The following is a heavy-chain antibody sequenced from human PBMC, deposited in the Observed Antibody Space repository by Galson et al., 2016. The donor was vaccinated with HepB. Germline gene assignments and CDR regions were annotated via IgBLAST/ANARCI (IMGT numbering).Heavy chain of an antibody. CDR3: ARESWVGYTDSDANWFDP. D-gene: IGHD5-24*01. CDR1: GDPISSSNW. CDR2: IFHSGTT. Sequence: SETLSLTCAVSGDPISSSNWWSWVRQPPGKGLEWIGEIFHSGTTNYNPSFKSRVTISVDKSKNQFSLNLTSVTAADTAVYYCARESWVGYTDSDANWFDPWSQGTLVTVSS. J-gene: IGHJ5*02. V-gene: IGHV4-4*02.